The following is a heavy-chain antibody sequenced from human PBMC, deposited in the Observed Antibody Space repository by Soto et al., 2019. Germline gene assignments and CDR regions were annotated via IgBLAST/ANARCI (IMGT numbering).Heavy chain of an antibody. D-gene: IGHD2-15*01. V-gene: IGHV3-33*01. CDR2: IWYDGSNK. CDR1: GFTFSSYG. CDR3: ARGDEDCSGGSCPGGDYYYYMDV. J-gene: IGHJ6*03. Sequence: QVQLVESGGGVVQPGRSLRLSCAASGFTFSSYGMHWVRQAPGKGLEWVAVIWYDGSNKYYADSVKGRFTISRDNSKNTLYLQMNSLRAEDTAVYYCARGDEDCSGGSCPGGDYYYYMDVWGKGTTVTVSS.